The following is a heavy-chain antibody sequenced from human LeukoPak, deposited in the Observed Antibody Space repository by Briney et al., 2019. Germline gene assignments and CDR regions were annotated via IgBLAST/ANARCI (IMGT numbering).Heavy chain of an antibody. CDR1: GFTLSSYA. J-gene: IGHJ6*02. V-gene: IGHV3-23*01. D-gene: IGHD2-2*01. Sequence: GGSLRLSCAASGFTLSSYAMSWVRQAPGKGLEWVSAISGSGGSTYYADSVKGRFTISRDNSKNTLYLQMNSLRAEDTAVYYCAKDSPDIVVVPAANYYYYYGMDVWGQGTTVTVSS. CDR3: AKDSPDIVVVPAANYYYYYGMDV. CDR2: ISGSGGST.